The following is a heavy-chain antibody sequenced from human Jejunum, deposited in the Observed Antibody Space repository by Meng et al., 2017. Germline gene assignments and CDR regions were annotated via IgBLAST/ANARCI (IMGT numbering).Heavy chain of an antibody. CDR2: TYYRSKWYI. Sequence: QIQLQQSGPGLVKPSQTLSLTCAISGDSVPRNSAGWNWIRQSPSRGLEWLGMTYYRSKWYIDYAVSVKSRITINPDTSKNQFSLHLNSVTPEDTAVYYCAGGGLVRSTRCYFDYWGQGTLVTVSS. J-gene: IGHJ4*02. CDR3: AGGGLVRSTRCYFDY. CDR1: GDSVPRNSAG. V-gene: IGHV6-1*01. D-gene: IGHD1-26*01.